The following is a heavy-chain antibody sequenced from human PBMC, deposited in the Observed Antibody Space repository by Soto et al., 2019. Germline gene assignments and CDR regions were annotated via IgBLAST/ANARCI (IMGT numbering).Heavy chain of an antibody. CDR1: AGSITSSSYY. V-gene: IGHV4-39*01. Sequence: QLQLQESGPGLVKPSETLSLTCTVSAGSITSSSYYWGWIRQPPGKVPEWIGSIYYSGRTYYNPSLKSRVTIAVDTSKTQFSLRLSCVTAADAAVYYCARHVVVATNPYGAFDIWGQGTMFTVSS. CDR2: IYYSGRT. J-gene: IGHJ3*02. CDR3: ARHVVVATNPYGAFDI. D-gene: IGHD2-21*01.